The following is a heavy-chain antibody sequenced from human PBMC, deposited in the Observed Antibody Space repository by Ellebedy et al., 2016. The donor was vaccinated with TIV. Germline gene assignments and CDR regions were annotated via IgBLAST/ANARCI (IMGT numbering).Heavy chain of an antibody. V-gene: IGHV3-66*01. Sequence: GESLKISCAASGFTVSSNYMTWVRQAPGKGLEWVSIIHSGGSTYYTDFVKGRFTISRDNSKNTLYLQMNSLGAEDTAMYYCVRDSLGLDYWGQGTLVTVSS. J-gene: IGHJ4*01. D-gene: IGHD3/OR15-3a*01. CDR3: VRDSLGLDY. CDR2: IHSGGST. CDR1: GFTVSSNY.